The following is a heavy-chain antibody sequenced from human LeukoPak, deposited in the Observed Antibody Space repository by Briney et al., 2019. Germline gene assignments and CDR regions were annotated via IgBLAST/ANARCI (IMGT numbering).Heavy chain of an antibody. V-gene: IGHV4-31*03. CDR2: IYYSGST. CDR3: ARVSGGVIVPNWFDP. J-gene: IGHJ5*02. D-gene: IGHD3-16*02. CDR1: GGSISSGGYY. Sequence: SETLSLTCTVSGGSISSGGYYWSWIRQHPGKGLEWIGYIYYSGSTYYNPSLKSRVTISVDTSKNQFSLKLSSVTAADTAVYYCARVSGGVIVPNWFDPWGQGTLVTVSS.